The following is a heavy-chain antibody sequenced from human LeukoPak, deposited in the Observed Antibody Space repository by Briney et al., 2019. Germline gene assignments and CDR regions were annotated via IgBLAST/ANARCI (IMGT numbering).Heavy chain of an antibody. CDR1: GYTFTDYY. V-gene: IGHV1-2*02. J-gene: IGHJ4*02. CDR2: INPNSGGI. CDR3: AREARDGYNLGGDFDY. D-gene: IGHD5-24*01. Sequence: GASVKVSCKASGYTFTDYYMHWVRQAPGQGLEWMGWINPNSGGINYAQKFQGRVTMTRGTSISTVYMELSSLRSDDTAVYYCAREARDGYNLGGDFDYWGQGTLVTVSS.